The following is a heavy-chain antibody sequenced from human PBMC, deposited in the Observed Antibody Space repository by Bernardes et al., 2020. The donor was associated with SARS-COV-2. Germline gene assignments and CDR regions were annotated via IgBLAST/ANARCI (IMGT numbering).Heavy chain of an antibody. Sequence: APGKGLVWVSRINSDGSSTTYSDSVKVRFTISRDNAKNTLYLQMNSLRAEDTAVYFCTLSDYYGSGTYWGQYFYYGMDAWGQGTTVTVSS. V-gene: IGHV3-74*01. D-gene: IGHD3-10*01. CDR2: INSDGSST. J-gene: IGHJ6*02. CDR3: TLSDYYGSGTYWGQYFYYGMDA.